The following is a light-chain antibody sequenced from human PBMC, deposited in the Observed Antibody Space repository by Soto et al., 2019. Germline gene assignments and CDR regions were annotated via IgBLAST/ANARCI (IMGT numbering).Light chain of an antibody. CDR2: VGTGGIVG. CDR3: GADHGSGSNFVYV. Sequence: VVTQPPSASASLGASVTLTCTLSSGYSNYKVDWYQQRPGKGPRFVMRVGTGGIVGSKGDGIPDRFSVLGSGLNRYLTIKNIQEEDESDYHCGADHGSGSNFVYVFGTGTKVTVL. J-gene: IGLJ1*01. V-gene: IGLV9-49*01. CDR1: SGYSNYK.